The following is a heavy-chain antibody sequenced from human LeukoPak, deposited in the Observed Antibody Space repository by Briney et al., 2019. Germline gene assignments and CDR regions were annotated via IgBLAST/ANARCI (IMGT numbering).Heavy chain of an antibody. D-gene: IGHD1-26*01. CDR2: ISSSGSTI. V-gene: IGHV3-48*03. J-gene: IGHJ3*02. Sequence: GASLRLSCASSGFTFSSYDRNWGRQAPGKGLWLVSYISSSGSTIYYADSVNGRFNISRVNAEKSLYLHMNSLRAEDTGVYYCAGDWNDCGSYNDAFDIWGQGTMVTVSS. CDR1: GFTFSSYD. CDR3: AGDWNDCGSYNDAFDI.